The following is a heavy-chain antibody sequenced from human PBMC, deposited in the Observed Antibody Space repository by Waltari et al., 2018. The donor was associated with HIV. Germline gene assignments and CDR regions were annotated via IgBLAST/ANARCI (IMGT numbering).Heavy chain of an antibody. V-gene: IGHV1-18*01. CDR2: ISAYNGNT. CDR1: GYTFTSYG. Sequence: QVQLVQSGAEVKKPGASVKVSCKASGYTFTSYGISWVRQAPGQGLEWMGWISAYNGNTNYAQKLQGRVTMTTDTSTSTAYMELRSLRSDDTAVYYCARDSRKPTYYDFWSGYYTWFDPWGQGTLVTVSS. J-gene: IGHJ5*02. D-gene: IGHD3-3*01. CDR3: ARDSRKPTYYDFWSGYYTWFDP.